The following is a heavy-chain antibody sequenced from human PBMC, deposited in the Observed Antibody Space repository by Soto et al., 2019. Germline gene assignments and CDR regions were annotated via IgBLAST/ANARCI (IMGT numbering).Heavy chain of an antibody. CDR1: GGSISRYY. CDR3: ARRITIWSVFDI. D-gene: IGHD3-3*01. CDR2: IYNSGST. J-gene: IGHJ3*02. V-gene: IGHV4-59*08. Sequence: QVQLQESGPGLVKPSETLSLTCTVSGGSISRYYWSWIRQSPGKGLEYSGYIYNSGSTNYNPSHKRRVSMSIDTSKNQFSLRLNSVTAADTAMYYSARRITIWSVFDIWGQGTMVIVSS.